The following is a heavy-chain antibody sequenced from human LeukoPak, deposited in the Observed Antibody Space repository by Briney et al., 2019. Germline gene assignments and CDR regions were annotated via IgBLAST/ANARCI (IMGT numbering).Heavy chain of an antibody. CDR3: ARDKDGYGLDY. V-gene: IGHV3-30*01. Sequence: GGSLRLPCAASGFTFSSYAVHWVRQAPGKGLEWVAAVSYDGSNKWYADSVKGRFTISRDDSKNTLDLQMTSLRGEDTAVYYCARDKDGYGLDYWGQGTLVTVSS. CDR1: GFTFSSYA. J-gene: IGHJ4*02. CDR2: VSYDGSNK. D-gene: IGHD5-18*01.